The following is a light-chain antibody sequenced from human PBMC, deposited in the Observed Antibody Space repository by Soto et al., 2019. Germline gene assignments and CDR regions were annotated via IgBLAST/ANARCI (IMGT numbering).Light chain of an antibody. CDR1: QSVSGD. Sequence: EIVMMQSPATLSVSPGERATLSCRASQSVSGDLAWYQQKPGQAPRLLIYGPSTRATGIPARFSDSGSGTEFTLTISGLQSEDFAIYFCQQYKSWPITFGQGTRLEIK. CDR3: QQYKSWPIT. J-gene: IGKJ5*01. CDR2: GPS. V-gene: IGKV3-15*01.